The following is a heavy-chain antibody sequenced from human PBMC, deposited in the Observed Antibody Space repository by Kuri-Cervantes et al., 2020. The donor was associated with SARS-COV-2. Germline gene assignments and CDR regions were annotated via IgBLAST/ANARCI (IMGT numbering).Heavy chain of an antibody. Sequence: SVKVSCKASGTAFSSFAINWVRQAPGQGLEWMGGTIPIFGSPIYAQKFQGRLSITADESTSSVHMELSSLSSQDTAIYYCASRMGDLTSYTWYKWFDPWGQGTLVTDSP. J-gene: IGHJ5*02. CDR1: GTAFSSFA. CDR3: ASRMGDLTSYTWYKWFDP. V-gene: IGHV1-69*13. CDR2: TIPIFGSP. D-gene: IGHD3-16*01.